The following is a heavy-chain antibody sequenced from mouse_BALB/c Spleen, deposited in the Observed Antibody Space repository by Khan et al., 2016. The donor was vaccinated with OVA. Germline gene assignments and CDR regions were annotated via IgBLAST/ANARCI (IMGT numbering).Heavy chain of an antibody. D-gene: IGHD1-1*01. J-gene: IGHJ3*01. Sequence: EVQLQQSGPELVKPGASMKISCKASGYSFTDYTMNWVKQSRGKNLEWIGLINPYNGFTTYNQKFKGKATLTVDKSSSTAYMELLSLTSEDSAVYYCARGNYYGSSSWFAYWGQGTLVTVSA. CDR1: GYSFTDYT. V-gene: IGHV1-18*01. CDR3: ARGNYYGSSSWFAY. CDR2: INPYNGFT.